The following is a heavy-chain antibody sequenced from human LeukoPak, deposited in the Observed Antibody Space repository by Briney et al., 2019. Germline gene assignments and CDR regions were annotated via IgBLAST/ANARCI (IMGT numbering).Heavy chain of an antibody. V-gene: IGHV3-9*01. CDR1: GFTFDDYA. CDR3: ANSDY. Sequence: PGGSLRFSCAASGFTFDDYAMHWVRQAPGKGLEWVSGISWNSGSIGYADSVKGRFTISRDNAKNSLYLQMNSLRAEDTALYYCANSDYWGQGTLVTVSS. CDR2: ISWNSGSI. J-gene: IGHJ4*02.